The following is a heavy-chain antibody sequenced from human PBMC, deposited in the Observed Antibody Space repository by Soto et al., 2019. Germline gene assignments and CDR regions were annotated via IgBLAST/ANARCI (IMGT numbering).Heavy chain of an antibody. J-gene: IGHJ3*02. CDR1: GGSISSYY. Sequence: SETLSLTCTVSGGSISSYYWSWIRQPPGKGLEWIGYIYYSGSTNYNPSLKSRVTISVDTSKNQFSLKLSSVTAADTAVYYCARRALVAGCAFDIWGQGTMVTVSS. CDR3: ARRALVAGCAFDI. V-gene: IGHV4-59*08. D-gene: IGHD6-19*01. CDR2: IYYSGST.